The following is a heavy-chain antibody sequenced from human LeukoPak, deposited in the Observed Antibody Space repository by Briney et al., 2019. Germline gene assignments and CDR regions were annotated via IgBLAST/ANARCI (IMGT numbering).Heavy chain of an antibody. V-gene: IGHV1-3*01. CDR2: INAGNGNT. CDR3: ARDRVPTYDILTGSFDY. Sequence: GASVTVSCKASGYTFTSYAMHWVRQAPGQRLEWMGWINAGNGNTKYSQKFQGRVTITRDTSASTAYMELSSLRSEDTAVYYCARDRVPTYDILTGSFDYWGQGTLVTVSS. CDR1: GYTFTSYA. D-gene: IGHD3-9*01. J-gene: IGHJ4*02.